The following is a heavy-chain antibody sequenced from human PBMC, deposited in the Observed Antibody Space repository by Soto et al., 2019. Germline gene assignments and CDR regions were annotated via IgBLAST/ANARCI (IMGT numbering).Heavy chain of an antibody. Sequence: QVRLQQWGAVLLKPSETLSLTCAVYGGSFSGYYWSWIRQPPGKGLEWIGEINHSGSTNYNPSLKSRVTISVDTSKNQFSLKLSSVTAADTAVYYCASSKDGSGSFDMDVWRKGTTVTVSS. CDR3: ASSKDGSGSFDMDV. D-gene: IGHD3-10*01. CDR2: INHSGST. V-gene: IGHV4-34*01. J-gene: IGHJ6*03. CDR1: GGSFSGYY.